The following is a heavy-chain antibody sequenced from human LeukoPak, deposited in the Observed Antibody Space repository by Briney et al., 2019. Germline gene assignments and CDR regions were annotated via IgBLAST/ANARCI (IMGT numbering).Heavy chain of an antibody. J-gene: IGHJ2*01. CDR1: GGSISSYY. D-gene: IGHD6-19*01. CDR2: IYTSGST. Sequence: NTSETLSLTCTVSGGSISSYYWSWIRQPAGKGLEWIGRIYTSGSTNYNPSLKSRVTMSVDTSKNQFSLELSSVTAADTAVYYCARDRIGSSGWYPVEYWYFDLWGRGTLVTVSS. CDR3: ARDRIGSSGWYPVEYWYFDL. V-gene: IGHV4-4*07.